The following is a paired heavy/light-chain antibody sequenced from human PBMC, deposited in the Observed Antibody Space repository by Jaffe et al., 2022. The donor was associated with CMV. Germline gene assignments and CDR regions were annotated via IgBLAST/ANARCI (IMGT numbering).Heavy chain of an antibody. V-gene: IGHV3-23*04. CDR2: VSDSGGTT. D-gene: IGHD4-17*01. Sequence: EGQVVESGGGLVQPGGSLRLSCAASGFTFGSSAMSWVRQAPGKALEWVSGVSDSGGTTYYADSVKGRFTVSRDNSKNTLYLQMDSLRGEDTAVYYCVKGGYGDYGNYYYYMDVWGKGTTVTVSS. J-gene: IGHJ6*03. CDR3: VKGGYGDYGNYYYYMDV. CDR1: GFTFGSSA.
Light chain of an antibody. CDR3: QQSYSTLLT. J-gene: IGKJ4*01. CDR2: TAS. V-gene: IGKV1-39*01. CDR1: QSISNY. Sequence: DIQMTQSPSSLSASVGDRVTIICRASQSISNYLNWYQQKPGKAPKLLIYTASSLQSGVPSRFSGSGSETDFTLTISSLQPEDFATYYCQQSYSTLLTFGGGTNVEIK.